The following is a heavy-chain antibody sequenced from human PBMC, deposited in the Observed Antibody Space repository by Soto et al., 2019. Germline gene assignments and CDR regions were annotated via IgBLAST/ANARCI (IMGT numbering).Heavy chain of an antibody. V-gene: IGHV6-1*01. J-gene: IGHJ5*02. CDR2: TYYRSKWYN. CDR1: GDSVSSNSAA. D-gene: IGHD6-6*01. Sequence: PSQTLSFTCAISGDSVSSNSAAWNWIRQSPSRGLEWLGRTYYRSKWYNDYAVSVKSRITINPDTSKNQFSLQLNSVTPEDTAVYYCARDEELYSSSRVSQLKVRGDWFDPWGQGTLVTVSS. CDR3: ARDEELYSSSRVSQLKVRGDWFDP.